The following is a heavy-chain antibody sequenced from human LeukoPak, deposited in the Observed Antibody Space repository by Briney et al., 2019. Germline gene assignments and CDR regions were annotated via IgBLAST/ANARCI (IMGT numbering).Heavy chain of an antibody. V-gene: IGHV3-30-3*01. Sequence: GSLRLSCAASGFTFSRFAMHWVRQAPGKGLEWVAVMSYDGSNKYYADSVKGRFTISRVNSKNTLYLQMNSLRVEDTAVYYCARVDPGWVVVVAATYWGQGTLVSVSS. J-gene: IGHJ4*02. D-gene: IGHD2-15*01. CDR1: GFTFSRFA. CDR2: MSYDGSNK. CDR3: ARVDPGWVVVVAATY.